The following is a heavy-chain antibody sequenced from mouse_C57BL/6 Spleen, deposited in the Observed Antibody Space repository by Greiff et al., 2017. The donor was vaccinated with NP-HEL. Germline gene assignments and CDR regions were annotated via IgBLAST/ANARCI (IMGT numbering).Heavy chain of an antibody. Sequence: EVQLVESGGDLVKPGGSLKLSCAASGFTFSSYGMSWVRQTPDKRLEWVATISSGGSYTYYPDSVKGRFTISSDNATNTLYLQMSSLTSEDTAMYYCARQDSNYYYYAMDYWGQGTSVTVSS. D-gene: IGHD2-5*01. CDR3: ARQDSNYYYYAMDY. V-gene: IGHV5-6*01. J-gene: IGHJ4*01. CDR2: ISSGGSYT. CDR1: GFTFSSYG.